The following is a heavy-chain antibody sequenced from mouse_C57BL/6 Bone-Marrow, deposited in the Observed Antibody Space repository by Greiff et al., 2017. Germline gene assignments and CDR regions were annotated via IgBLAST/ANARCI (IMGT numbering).Heavy chain of an antibody. D-gene: IGHD1-1*01. CDR1: GFNIKDAY. Sequence: VQLQQSGAELVRPGASVKLSCTASGFNIKDAYMHWVKQRPEQGLEWIGRIDPEDGETKYAPKFQDKATITADTSSNTAYLQLSSLTSEDTAVYYCTRSLIYYGTNYWGQGTTLTVSS. CDR3: TRSLIYYGTNY. V-gene: IGHV14-2*01. J-gene: IGHJ2*01. CDR2: IDPEDGET.